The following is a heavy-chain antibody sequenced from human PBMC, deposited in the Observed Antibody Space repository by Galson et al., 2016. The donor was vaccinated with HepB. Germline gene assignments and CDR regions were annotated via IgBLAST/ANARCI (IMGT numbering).Heavy chain of an antibody. CDR2: IYVGGGST. D-gene: IGHD3-16*01. Sequence: SLRLSCAASGFSFSDYDMSWVRQTPGKRLEWVATIYVGGGSTFYADSVTGRFTISRDDSNNTLFVQMDRLRVDDTAVYYCVKCGGGGGLSPYFASWGQGTLVTVSS. J-gene: IGHJ4*02. CDR1: GFSFSDYD. V-gene: IGHV3-23*01. CDR3: VKCGGGGGLSPYFAS.